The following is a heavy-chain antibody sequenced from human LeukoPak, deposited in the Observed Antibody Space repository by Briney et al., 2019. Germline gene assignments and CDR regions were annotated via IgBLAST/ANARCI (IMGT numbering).Heavy chain of an antibody. CDR2: ISAYNGNT. CDR1: GYTFSSYG. J-gene: IGHJ5*02. CDR3: ARWTSGWWSWFDP. D-gene: IGHD6-19*01. Sequence: GASVKVSCKASGYTFSSYGITWVRQAPGQGLEWMGWISAYNGNTNYAEKLQGRVTMTTDTSTSTAYMELRSLTSDDTAVYYCARWTSGWWSWFDPWGQGTLVTVSS. V-gene: IGHV1-18*01.